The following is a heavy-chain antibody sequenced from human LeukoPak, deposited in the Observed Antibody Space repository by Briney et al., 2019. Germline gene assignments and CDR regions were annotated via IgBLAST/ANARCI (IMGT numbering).Heavy chain of an antibody. CDR1: GGSFSGYY. V-gene: IGHV4-34*01. Sequence: SETLSLTCAVYGGSFSGYYWSWIRQPPGKGLEWIGEINHSGSTNYNPSLKSRVTISVDTSKNQFSLKLSSVTAADTAVYYCARENGSGSYRSNNWFDPWGQGTLVTVSS. D-gene: IGHD1-26*01. CDR2: INHSGST. CDR3: ARENGSGSYRSNNWFDP. J-gene: IGHJ5*02.